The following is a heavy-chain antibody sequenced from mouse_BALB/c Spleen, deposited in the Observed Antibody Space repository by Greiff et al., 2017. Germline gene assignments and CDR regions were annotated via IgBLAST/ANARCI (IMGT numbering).Heavy chain of an antibody. CDR1: GFTFSDFY. V-gene: IGHV7-1*02. D-gene: IGHD1-2*01. J-gene: IGHJ2*01. CDR3: ARAYYYGYYFDY. CDR2: SRNKANDYTT. Sequence: EVMLVESGGGLVQPGGSLRLSCATSGFTFSDFYMEWVRQPPGKRLEWIAASRNKANDYTTEYSASVKGRFIVSRDTSQSILYLQMNALRAEDTAIYYCARAYYYGYYFDYWGQGTTLTVSS.